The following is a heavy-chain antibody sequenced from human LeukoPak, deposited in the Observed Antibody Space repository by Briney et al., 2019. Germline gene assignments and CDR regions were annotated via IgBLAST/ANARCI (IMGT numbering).Heavy chain of an antibody. CDR3: AREGSIAVAGMVY. Sequence: ASVKVSCKASGYTFTSYYMHWVRQAPGQGLEWMGIINPSGGSTSYAQKFQGRVTITADESTSTAYMELSSLRSEDTAVYYCAREGSIAVAGMVYWGQGTLVTVSS. V-gene: IGHV1-46*01. CDR2: INPSGGST. J-gene: IGHJ4*02. D-gene: IGHD6-19*01. CDR1: GYTFTSYY.